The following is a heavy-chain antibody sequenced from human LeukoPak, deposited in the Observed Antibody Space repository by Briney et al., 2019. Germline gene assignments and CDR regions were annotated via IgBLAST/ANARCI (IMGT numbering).Heavy chain of an antibody. CDR2: IYYSEST. CDR1: GGSISSYY. V-gene: IGHV4-59*01. CDR3: ARSPGATIYYYYGMDV. Sequence: SETLSLTCTVSGGSISSYYWSWIRQPPGKGLEWIGYIYYSESTNYNPSLKSRVTISVDTSKNQFSLKLSSVTAADTAVYYCARSPGATIYYYYGMDVWGQGTTVTVSS. D-gene: IGHD1-26*01. J-gene: IGHJ6*02.